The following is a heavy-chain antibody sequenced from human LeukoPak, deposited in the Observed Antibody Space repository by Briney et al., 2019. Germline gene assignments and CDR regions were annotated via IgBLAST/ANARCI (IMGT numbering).Heavy chain of an antibody. Sequence: GGSLRLSCAASGFTVSSNYMSWVRQAPGKGLEWVSVIYSGGSTYYADSVKGRFTISRDNSKNTLYLQMNSLRAEDTAVYYCARDSCSGGSCYSDWGQGTLVTVSS. V-gene: IGHV3-66*01. CDR3: ARDSCSGGSCYSD. J-gene: IGHJ4*02. D-gene: IGHD2-15*01. CDR2: IYSGGST. CDR1: GFTVSSNY.